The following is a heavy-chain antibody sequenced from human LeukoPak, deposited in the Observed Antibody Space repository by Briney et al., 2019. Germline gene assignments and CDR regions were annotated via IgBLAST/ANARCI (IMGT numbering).Heavy chain of an antibody. D-gene: IGHD3-22*01. Sequence: PGGSLRLSCTASGFTFNDYAVTWFRQAPGKGLEWTAFIRTKARAGTTEYAASVKGRFTISRDDSETIAYLQMNSLKTEDTAMYYCARTYYYESSGWKPDYWGQGTLVTVSS. CDR1: GFTFNDYA. CDR3: ARTYYYESSGWKPDY. CDR2: IRTKARAGTT. V-gene: IGHV3-49*03. J-gene: IGHJ4*02.